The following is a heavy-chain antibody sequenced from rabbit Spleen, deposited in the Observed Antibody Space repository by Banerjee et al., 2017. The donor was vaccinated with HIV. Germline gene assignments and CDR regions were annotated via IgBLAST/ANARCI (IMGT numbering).Heavy chain of an antibody. CDR1: GVSFSGGSY. J-gene: IGHJ6*01. CDR3: ARDTSSSFSSYGMDL. CDR2: IEAGSSGFP. Sequence: QSLEECGGDLVKPGGSLALSCRASGVSFSGGSYMRWVCLAPGKGLEWIACIEAGSSGFPYFASWAKSRFTISRTSSTTVTLQMTSLTAADTATYFCARDTSSSFSSYGMDLWGQGTLVTGS. V-gene: IGHV1S40*01. D-gene: IGHD1-1*01.